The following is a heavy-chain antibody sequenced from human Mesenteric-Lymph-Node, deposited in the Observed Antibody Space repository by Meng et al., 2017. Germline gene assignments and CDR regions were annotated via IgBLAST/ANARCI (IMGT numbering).Heavy chain of an antibody. CDR3: ARGGCSSTSCYDGGWFDP. CDR1: GYTFTSYD. V-gene: IGHV1-8*01. Sequence: ASVQVSCKASGYTFTSYDINWVRQATGQGLEWMGWMNPNSGGTNYAQKFQDRVTMTRDTSTSTVYMELSSLRSEDTAVYYCARGGCSSTSCYDGGWFDPWGQGTLVTVSS. CDR2: MNPNSGGT. J-gene: IGHJ5*02. D-gene: IGHD2-2*01.